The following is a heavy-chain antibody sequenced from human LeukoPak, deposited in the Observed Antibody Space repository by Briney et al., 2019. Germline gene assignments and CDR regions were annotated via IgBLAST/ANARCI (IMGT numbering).Heavy chain of an antibody. V-gene: IGHV1-69*04. D-gene: IGHD1-26*01. CDR2: IIPILGIA. Sequence: GASVKVSCKASGGTFSSYAISWVRQAPGQGLEWMGRIIPILGIANYAQKFQGRVTITADKSTSTAYMELSSLRSEDTAVYYCARASLVGATSDYWGQGTLVTVSS. CDR1: GGTFSSYA. J-gene: IGHJ4*02. CDR3: ARASLVGATSDY.